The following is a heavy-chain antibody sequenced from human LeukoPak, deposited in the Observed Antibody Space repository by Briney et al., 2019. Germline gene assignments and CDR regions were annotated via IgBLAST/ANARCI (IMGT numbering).Heavy chain of an antibody. J-gene: IGHJ4*02. V-gene: IGHV5-51*01. CDR3: ARFVSSDWKGVDY. CDR1: GYSFTSHW. Sequence: GEFLKISCKGSGYSFTSHWISWVRQMPGKGLEWMGIIYPGYSDTRYSTSVQGQDTISVDKSISTAYLQWSSLKASDTAMYYCARFVSSDWKGVDYWGKGTLVSVSS. D-gene: IGHD6-19*01. CDR2: IYPGYSDT.